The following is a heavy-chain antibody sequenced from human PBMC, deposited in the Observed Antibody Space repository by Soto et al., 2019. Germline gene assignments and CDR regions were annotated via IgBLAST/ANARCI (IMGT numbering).Heavy chain of an antibody. J-gene: IGHJ6*02. CDR3: ARDRLELVLGPGYYGMDV. CDR2: ISAYNGNT. Sequence: QVQLVQSGAEVKKPGASVKVSCKASGYTFTSYGISWVRQAPGQGLEWMGWISAYNGNTNYAQKLQGRVTMTPDTSTSTAYMERRSLRSDDTAVYYCARDRLELVLGPGYYGMDVWGQGTTVTVSS. V-gene: IGHV1-18*01. D-gene: IGHD1-7*01. CDR1: GYTFTSYG.